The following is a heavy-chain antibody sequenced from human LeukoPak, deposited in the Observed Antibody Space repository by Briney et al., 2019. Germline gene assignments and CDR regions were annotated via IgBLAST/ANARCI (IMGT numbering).Heavy chain of an antibody. Sequence: GGSLRLSCAASGFTFSSYAMSWVRQAPGKGLEWVSAISRSGGSTYYAVSVKGRFTISRDNSKCTLYLQLTSLRVDVTAVYYSAKCLGCYDFWSGYSAPDYWGQGTLVTVSS. CDR2: ISRSGGST. D-gene: IGHD3-3*01. V-gene: IGHV3-23*01. CDR1: GFTFSSYA. CDR3: AKCLGCYDFWSGYSAPDY. J-gene: IGHJ4*02.